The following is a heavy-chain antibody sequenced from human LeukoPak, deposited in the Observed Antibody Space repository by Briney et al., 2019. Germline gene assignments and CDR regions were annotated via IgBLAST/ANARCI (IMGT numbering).Heavy chain of an antibody. V-gene: IGHV1-8*01. D-gene: IGHD6-19*01. CDR3: ARDPSDSSGWTLFDY. Sequence: ASVKVSCKASGYTFTSYDINWVRQATGQGLEWMGWMNPNSGNTGYAQKFQGRVTMTRNTSISTAYMELSRLRSDDTAVYYCARDPSDSSGWTLFDYWGQGTLVTVSS. CDR2: MNPNSGNT. CDR1: GYTFTSYD. J-gene: IGHJ4*02.